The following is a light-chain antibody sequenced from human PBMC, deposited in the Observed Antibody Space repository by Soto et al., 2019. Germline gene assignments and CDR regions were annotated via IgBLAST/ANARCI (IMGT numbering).Light chain of an antibody. CDR1: DIATKS. V-gene: IGLV3-21*04. CDR2: YDG. J-gene: IGLJ2*01. CDR3: QVWDSASDHVV. Sequence: SYELTQPPSVSVAPGKTARITCGGNDIATKSVHWYLQKPGQAAVLVIYYDGGRPSGVPERFSGSNSENTATLTISRVEAGDEADYYSQVWDSASDHVVFGGGTQLTVL.